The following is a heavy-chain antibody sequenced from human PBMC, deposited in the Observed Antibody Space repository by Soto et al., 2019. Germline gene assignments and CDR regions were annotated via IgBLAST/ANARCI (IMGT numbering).Heavy chain of an antibody. V-gene: IGHV3-7*01. D-gene: IGHD2-2*01. CDR1: GFTFSSYW. CDR2: IKQDGSEK. Sequence: EVQLVESGGGLVQPGGSLRLSCAASGFTFSSYWMSWVRQAPGKGLEWVANIKQDGSEKYYVDSVKGRFTISRDNAKNSLYLQMNSLRAEDTAVYYCARDPSIVLVPAATYYYYYYGMDVWGQGTTATVSS. J-gene: IGHJ6*02. CDR3: ARDPSIVLVPAATYYYYYYGMDV.